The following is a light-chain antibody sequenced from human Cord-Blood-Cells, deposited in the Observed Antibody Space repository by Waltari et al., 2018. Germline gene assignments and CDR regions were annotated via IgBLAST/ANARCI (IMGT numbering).Light chain of an antibody. CDR2: EGS. Sequence: QSALTQPASVSGSPGQSITISCTGTSSDVGSYNLVSRYQQHPGKAPKHMIYEGSKRPSGVSNRFSGSKSGNTASLTISGLQAEDEADYYCCSYAGSSTFVVFGGGTKLTVL. CDR1: SSDVGSYNL. J-gene: IGLJ2*01. CDR3: CSYAGSSTFVV. V-gene: IGLV2-23*03.